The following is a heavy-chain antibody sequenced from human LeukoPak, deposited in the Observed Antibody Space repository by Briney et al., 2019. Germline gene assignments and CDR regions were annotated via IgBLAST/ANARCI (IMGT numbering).Heavy chain of an antibody. CDR2: INSDGSTT. Sequence: GGSLRLSCAASGFTFSSYWMHWVRQAPGKGLVWVSRINSDGSTTSYADSVKGRFTISRDNAKNTLYLQMNSLRAEDTAVYYCAKSSAGITWFDPWGQGTLVTVSS. J-gene: IGHJ5*02. V-gene: IGHV3-74*01. CDR3: AKSSAGITWFDP. D-gene: IGHD1-1*01. CDR1: GFTFSSYW.